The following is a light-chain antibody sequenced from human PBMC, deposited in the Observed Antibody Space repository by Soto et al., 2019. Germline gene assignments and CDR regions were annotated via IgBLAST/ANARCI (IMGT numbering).Light chain of an antibody. CDR1: SSDVGAYNH. Sequence: QSVLTQPASVSGSPGQSITISCTGTSSDVGAYNHVSWYQQHPGKVPKVMIYEVNNRPSGVSNRFSASKSGNTASLTISGLQAEDEATYYCSSFTSGGIWVFGGGTQLTVL. CDR3: SSFTSGGIWV. V-gene: IGLV2-14*03. J-gene: IGLJ3*02. CDR2: EVN.